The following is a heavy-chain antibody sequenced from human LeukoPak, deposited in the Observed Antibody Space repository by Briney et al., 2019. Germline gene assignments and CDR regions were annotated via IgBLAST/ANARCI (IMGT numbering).Heavy chain of an antibody. D-gene: IGHD3-10*01. CDR2: IRYDGSYK. Sequence: GGSLRLSCAASRFTFSSFGMHWVRQAPGKGLEWVAFIRYDGSYKYYADSVKGRFTISRDNSKNTLYLQMNSLRAEDTAVYYCAKEDTWFGEPRAFDYWGQGTLVTVSS. CDR3: AKEDTWFGEPRAFDY. CDR1: RFTFSSFG. V-gene: IGHV3-30*02. J-gene: IGHJ4*02.